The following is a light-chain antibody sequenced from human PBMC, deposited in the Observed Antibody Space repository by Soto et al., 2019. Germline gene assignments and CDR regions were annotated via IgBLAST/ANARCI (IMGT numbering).Light chain of an antibody. V-gene: IGLV2-11*01. J-gene: IGLJ1*01. CDR3: CSYAGSYV. CDR2: DVS. Sequence: QSALTQPRSVSGSPGQSVTISCTGTSSDVGGYNYVSWYQQHPGKAPKLMIYDVSKRPAGVPDRFSGSKSGTTASLTISGLQAEDEADYSCCSYAGSYVFGAGTKVTVL. CDR1: SSDVGGYNY.